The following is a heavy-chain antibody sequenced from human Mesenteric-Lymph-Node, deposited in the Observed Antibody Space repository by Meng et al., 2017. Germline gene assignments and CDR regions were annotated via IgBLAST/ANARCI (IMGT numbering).Heavy chain of an antibody. CDR3: LRGSGGSV. CDR2: IYYSGST. V-gene: IGHV4-39*07. CDR1: GGSISSSSYY. Sequence: QLQLQESGPGLLKPSGTLSLTCNVSGGSISSSSYYWGWIRQPPGKGLEWIGSIYYSGSTYYNPSLKSRVTISVDTSKNQFSLKLTSVTAADTAVYHCLRGSGGSVWGQGTLVTVSS. J-gene: IGHJ1*01. D-gene: IGHD3-10*01.